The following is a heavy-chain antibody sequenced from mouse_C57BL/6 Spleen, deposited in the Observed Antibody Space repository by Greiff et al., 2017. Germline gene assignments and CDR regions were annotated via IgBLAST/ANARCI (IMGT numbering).Heavy chain of an antibody. D-gene: IGHD2-4*01. J-gene: IGHJ2*01. CDR1: GYTFTSYW. Sequence: VQLQQPGAELVKPGASVKLSCKASGYTFTSYWMQWVKQRPGQGLEWIGEIDPSDSYTNYNQKFKGKATLTVDTSSSTAYMQLSSLTSEDSAVYYCARLHDYDGGAYWGQGTTLTVSS. CDR3: ARLHDYDGGAY. CDR2: IDPSDSYT. V-gene: IGHV1-50*01.